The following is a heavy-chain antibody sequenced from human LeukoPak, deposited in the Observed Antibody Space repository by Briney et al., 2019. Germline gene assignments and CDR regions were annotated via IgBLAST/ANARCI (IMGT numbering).Heavy chain of an antibody. CDR3: ARDQFYAFDI. CDR2: TSRSSSTI. V-gene: IGHV3-48*02. CDR1: GFTFSSYY. Sequence: QPGGALRLSCAGSGFTFSSYYMIWVRQVPGKGLEWVSYTSRSSSTIYYADSVKGRFTISRDNAKNSLYLQMNSLRDEDTAVYYCARDQFYAFDIWGQGTMVTVSS. J-gene: IGHJ3*02.